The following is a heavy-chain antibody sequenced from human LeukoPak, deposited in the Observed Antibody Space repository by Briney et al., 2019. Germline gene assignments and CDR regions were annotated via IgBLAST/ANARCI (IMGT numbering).Heavy chain of an antibody. V-gene: IGHV3-74*01. CDR2: INGDGSST. D-gene: IGHD3-10*01. Sequence: SGGSVRLFCAASGFPFSGYWMLGVRHSPGKGLVWVSRINGDGSSTSYADSVKGRFTIARDDAKNTLYLQMNSLRAEDTAVYYCTRAYPRYGSGSQVPFDYWGQGTLVTVSS. CDR3: TRAYPRYGSGSQVPFDY. J-gene: IGHJ4*02. CDR1: GFPFSGYW.